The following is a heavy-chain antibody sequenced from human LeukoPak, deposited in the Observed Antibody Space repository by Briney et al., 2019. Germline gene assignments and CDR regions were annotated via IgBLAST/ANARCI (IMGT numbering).Heavy chain of an antibody. J-gene: IGHJ4*02. D-gene: IGHD2-2*01. CDR1: GFTFGDYA. V-gene: IGHV3-49*04. CDR3: TRYRDIVVVPAAIVDY. CDR2: IRSKAYGGTT. Sequence: PGGSLRLSCTASGFTFGDYAMSWVRQAPGKGLEWVGFIRSKAYGGTTEYAASVKGRFTISRDDSKSIAYLQMNSLRTEDTAMYYCTRYRDIVVVPAAIVDYWGQGTLVTVSS.